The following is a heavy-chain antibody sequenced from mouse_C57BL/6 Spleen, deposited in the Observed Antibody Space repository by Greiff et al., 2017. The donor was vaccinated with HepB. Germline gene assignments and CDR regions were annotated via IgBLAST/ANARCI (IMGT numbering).Heavy chain of an antibody. Sequence: QVQLQQPGAELVKPGASVKMSCKASGYTFTSYWITWVKQRPGQGLEWIGDIYPGSGSTNYNEKFKSKATLTVDTSSSTAYMQLSSLTSEDSAVYYCARNYDYDSYWYFDVWGTGTTVTVSS. CDR3: ARNYDYDSYWYFDV. CDR2: IYPGSGST. CDR1: GYTFTSYW. D-gene: IGHD2-4*01. J-gene: IGHJ1*03. V-gene: IGHV1-55*01.